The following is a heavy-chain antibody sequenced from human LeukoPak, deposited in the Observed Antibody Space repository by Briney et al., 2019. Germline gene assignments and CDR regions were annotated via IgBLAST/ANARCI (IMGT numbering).Heavy chain of an antibody. D-gene: IGHD2-2*02. CDR3: ARGLAAIPVFLGWFDP. Sequence: GASVKVSCKASGYTFTGYYMHWVRQAPGQGLEWMGRINPNSGGTNYAQKFQGRVTMTRDTSISTAYMELSRLRSDDTAVYYCARGLAAIPVFLGWFDPWGQGTLVTVSS. J-gene: IGHJ5*02. CDR1: GYTFTGYY. V-gene: IGHV1-2*06. CDR2: INPNSGGT.